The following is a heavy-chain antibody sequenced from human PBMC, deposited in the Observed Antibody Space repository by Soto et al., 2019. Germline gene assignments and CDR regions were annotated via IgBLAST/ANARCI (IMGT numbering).Heavy chain of an antibody. J-gene: IGHJ4*02. V-gene: IGHV4-4*07. CDR1: GASMRNYY. CDR2: IFGSGAT. Sequence: QVQLQESGPGLLKPSETLSLTCTVSGASMRNYYWSWIRQPAGKGLEWIGRIFGSGATYYNPSLKSRIILSVDLSKSQFSLELTSVTAADTAVYFCVREGDYSDNNGYPLFDYWGQGTLVTVSP. CDR3: VREGDYSDNNGYPLFDY. D-gene: IGHD3-22*01.